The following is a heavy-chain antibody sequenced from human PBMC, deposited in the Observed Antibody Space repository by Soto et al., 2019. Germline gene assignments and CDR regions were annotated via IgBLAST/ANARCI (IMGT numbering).Heavy chain of an antibody. D-gene: IGHD1-26*01. CDR1: GYTFTTNW. Sequence: GESLKISCTGSGYTFTTNWIAWVRQMPGKGLEWMGIIYPGDSDTRYSPSLQGQVTISADRSINTAYLQWSGLQASDTAVYYCAREAIVAGATTGMDVWGQGTTVTVS. CDR3: AREAIVAGATTGMDV. J-gene: IGHJ6*02. V-gene: IGHV5-51*01. CDR2: IYPGDSDT.